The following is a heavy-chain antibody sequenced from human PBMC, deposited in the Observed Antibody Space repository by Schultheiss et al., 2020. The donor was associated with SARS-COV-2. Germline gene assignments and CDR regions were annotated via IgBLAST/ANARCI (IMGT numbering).Heavy chain of an antibody. CDR3: ARAIAARPTLSGY. D-gene: IGHD6-6*01. Sequence: GGSLRLSCAASGFTFSSYSMNWVRQAPGKGLEWVSSISSSSSYIYYADSVKGRFTISRDNAKNSLYLQMNSLRAEDTAVYYCARAIAARPTLSGYWGQGTLVTVSS. CDR1: GFTFSSYS. CDR2: ISSSSSYI. J-gene: IGHJ4*02. V-gene: IGHV3-21*01.